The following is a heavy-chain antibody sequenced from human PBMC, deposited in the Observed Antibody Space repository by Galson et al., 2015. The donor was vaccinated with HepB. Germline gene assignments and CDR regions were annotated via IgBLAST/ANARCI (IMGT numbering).Heavy chain of an antibody. J-gene: IGHJ4*02. Sequence: QSGAEVKKPGESLKISCTGSRESLRNYWIGWVRQQPGKGLGWMGIIYPRDSDTRYSPSFQGQITISADDSISTAYLQWSSLKVSDTAIYYCARQVVGAANFEYWGQGTLVTVSS. CDR2: IYPRDSDT. CDR1: RESLRNYW. CDR3: ARQVVGAANFEY. D-gene: IGHD2-15*01. V-gene: IGHV5-51*01.